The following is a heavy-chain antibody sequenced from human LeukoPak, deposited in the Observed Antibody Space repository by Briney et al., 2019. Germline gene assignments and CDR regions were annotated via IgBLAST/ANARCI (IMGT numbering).Heavy chain of an antibody. CDR3: AKTVQLWS. CDR1: GFTFSSYW. V-gene: IGHV3-7*03. CDR2: INKDGREK. Sequence: PGGSLRLSCAASGFTFSSYWMSWVRQAPGKGLEWVANINKDGREKYYVGSVKGRFTISRDNAKNSLYLQMNSLRAEDTAVYYCAKTVQLWSWGQGTLVTVSS. J-gene: IGHJ5*02. D-gene: IGHD5-18*01.